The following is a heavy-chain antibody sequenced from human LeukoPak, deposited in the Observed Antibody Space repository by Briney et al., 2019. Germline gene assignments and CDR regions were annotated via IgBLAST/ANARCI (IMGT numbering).Heavy chain of an antibody. D-gene: IGHD2-15*01. CDR2: IYYSGST. CDR1: GGSISSGGFY. V-gene: IGHV4-31*03. CDR3: ARRGCSGGSCGAFDY. J-gene: IGHJ4*02. Sequence: PSQTLSLTCTVSGGSISSGGFYWSWLRQHPGTGLEWIGYIYYSGSTNYNPSLKSRVSISLDTSKTQFSQKLNSVTAAETAEYYCARRGCSGGSCGAFDYWGQGTLVTVSS.